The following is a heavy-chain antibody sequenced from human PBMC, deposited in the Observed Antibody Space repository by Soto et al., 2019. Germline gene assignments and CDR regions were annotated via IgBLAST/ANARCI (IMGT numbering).Heavy chain of an antibody. CDR2: IISIFGTA. CDR1: GGTFSSYA. J-gene: IGHJ6*02. V-gene: IGHV1-69*01. CDR3: ARGGKERFRGSGMDV. Sequence: QVQLVQSGAEVKKPGTSVKVSCKVSGGTFSSYAISWVRQAPGQGLEWMVEIISIFGTAMYAQTFQGRVTIIADESASTAYIELSGLISDDTAVYYCARGGKERFRGSGMDVWGQGTTVTVAS. D-gene: IGHD1-1*01.